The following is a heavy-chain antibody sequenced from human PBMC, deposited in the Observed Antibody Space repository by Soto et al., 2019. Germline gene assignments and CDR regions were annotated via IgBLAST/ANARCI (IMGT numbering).Heavy chain of an antibody. CDR2: IIPILGIA. V-gene: IGHV1-69*02. J-gene: IGHJ3*02. CDR1: GGTFSSYT. CDR3: ATHYYYCSGGSCYSSWEVLDAFDI. Sequence: QVQLVQSGAEVKKPGSSVKVSCKASGGTFSSYTISWVRQAPGQGLEWMGRIIPILGIANYAQKFQGRVTSTADKSPSTAYRELSSLRSEDTAVYYFATHYYYCSGGSCYSSWEVLDAFDIWGQGTMVTVSS. D-gene: IGHD2-15*01.